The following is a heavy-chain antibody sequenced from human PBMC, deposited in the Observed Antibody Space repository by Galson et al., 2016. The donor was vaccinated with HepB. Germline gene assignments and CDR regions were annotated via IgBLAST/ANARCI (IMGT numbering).Heavy chain of an antibody. Sequence: SLRLSCAVSGFTFSRYSMNWVRQAPGKGLEWVSSISSSGSDIYYADSVKGRFTISRDNAKNSLYLQMNSLRAEDTAVYYCSLTDVVDIGGQGTMVTVSS. CDR2: ISSSGSDI. CDR3: SLTDVVDI. V-gene: IGHV3-21*06. J-gene: IGHJ3*02. CDR1: GFTFSRYS.